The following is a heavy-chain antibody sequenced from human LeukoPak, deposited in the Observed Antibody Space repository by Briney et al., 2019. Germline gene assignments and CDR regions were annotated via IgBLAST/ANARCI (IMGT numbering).Heavy chain of an antibody. D-gene: IGHD4-4*01. V-gene: IGHV3-9*01. CDR2: ISWNSGSI. CDR1: GFTFDDYS. CDR3: AKDDYSNYGGFDY. Sequence: RSGGSLRLSCAASGFTFDDYSMPWVRQAPGKGLEWVSGISWNSGSIGYADSVKGRFTISRDNAKNSLYLQMNSLRAEDTALYYCAKDDYSNYGGFDYWGQGTLVTVSS. J-gene: IGHJ4*02.